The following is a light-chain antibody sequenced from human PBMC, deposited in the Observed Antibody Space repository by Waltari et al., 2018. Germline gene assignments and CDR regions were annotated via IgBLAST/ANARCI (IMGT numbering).Light chain of an antibody. J-gene: IGLJ2*01. CDR1: SSYVGHYNY. CDR3: SSYAGSNNVV. V-gene: IGLV2-8*01. Sequence: QSALPQPPSASGSPGQAVTLSCTGTSSYVGHYNYLSWYQQHPGKAPKLMIFEVSKRPSGVPDRFSGSKSGNTASLTVSGLQAEDEADYYCSSYAGSNNVVFGGGTKLTVL. CDR2: EVS.